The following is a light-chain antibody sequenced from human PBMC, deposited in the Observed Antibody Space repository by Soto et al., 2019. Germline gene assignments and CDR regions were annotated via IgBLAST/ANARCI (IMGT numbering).Light chain of an antibody. V-gene: IGKV1-5*03. CDR2: KAS. J-gene: IGKJ2*01. CDR1: QSISSW. CDR3: QQYNSYSYT. Sequence: DIQMTQSPSTLSASVGARVTITCRARQSISSWLAWYQQKPGKAPKLLIYKASSLESGVPSRFSGSGSGTEFTLTISSRQPDDFATYYCQQYNSYSYTFGQGTKLESK.